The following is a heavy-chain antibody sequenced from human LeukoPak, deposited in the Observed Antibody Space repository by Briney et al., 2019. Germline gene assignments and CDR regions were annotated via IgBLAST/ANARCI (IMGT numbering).Heavy chain of an antibody. CDR3: AKDGRAYGSGWYTSDY. D-gene: IGHD6-19*01. CDR1: GFTFSSYA. J-gene: IGHJ4*02. CDR2: ITGSGGST. V-gene: IGHV3-23*01. Sequence: GGSLRLSCAASGFTFSSYAMSWVRQAPGKGLEWVSAITGSGGSTYYTDPAKGRFTISRDNSKNTVYLQMNSLRAEDTAVYYCAKDGRAYGSGWYTSDYWGQGTLVTVSS.